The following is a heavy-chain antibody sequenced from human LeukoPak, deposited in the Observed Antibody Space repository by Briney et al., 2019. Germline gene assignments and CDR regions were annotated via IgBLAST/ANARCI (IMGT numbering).Heavy chain of an antibody. CDR1: GGSISSYY. D-gene: IGHD4-17*01. V-gene: IGHV4-59*01. CDR2: IYYSGST. CDR3: ASGRSDDYGDYVVHDAFDI. J-gene: IGHJ3*02. Sequence: SETLSLTGTVSGGSISSYYWSWIRQPPEKGLECVGYIYYSGSTNYNPSLKSRVTISVDTSKNQFSLKLSSVTAADTAVYYCASGRSDDYGDYVVHDAFDIWGQGTMVTVSS.